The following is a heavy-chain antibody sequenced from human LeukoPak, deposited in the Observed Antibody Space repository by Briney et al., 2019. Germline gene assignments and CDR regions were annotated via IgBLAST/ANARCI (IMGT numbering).Heavy chain of an antibody. CDR3: ARMAPRIQLWLQGGWFDP. V-gene: IGHV1-2*02. J-gene: IGHJ5*02. CDR1: GYTFTGYY. CDR2: INPNSGGT. Sequence: ASVKVSCKASGYTFTGYYMHWVRQAPGQGLEWMGWINPNSGGTNYAQKFQGRVTMTRDTSISTAYMELSRLRSDDAAVYYCARMAPRIQLWLQGGWFDPWGQGTLVTVSS. D-gene: IGHD5-18*01.